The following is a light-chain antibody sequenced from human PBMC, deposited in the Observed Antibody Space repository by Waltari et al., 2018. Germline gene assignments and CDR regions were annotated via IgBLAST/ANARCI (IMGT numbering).Light chain of an antibody. Sequence: QSALTQPASVSGSPAHSITISCTGTSSDVGLYNFVSWYQQHPGKAPNLIISGVDKRPSGVPDRFSGSKSGSTAYLTVSGLQAEDEADYYCASHGNNKVFGGGTKLTVL. CDR1: SSDVGLYNF. V-gene: IGLV2-8*01. J-gene: IGLJ3*02. CDR3: ASHGNNKV. CDR2: GVD.